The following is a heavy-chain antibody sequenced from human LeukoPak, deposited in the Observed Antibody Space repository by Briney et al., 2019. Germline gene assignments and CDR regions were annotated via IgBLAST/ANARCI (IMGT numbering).Heavy chain of an antibody. CDR3: ARQSNVDTAMVYFDY. CDR1: GYSFSTYW. V-gene: IGHV5-51*01. J-gene: IGHJ4*02. D-gene: IGHD5-18*01. Sequence: GESLKISCQGSGYSFSTYWITWVRQMPGKGLEWMGIIYPGDSDTRYSPSFQGQVTISADKSISTAYLQWSSLKASDTAMYYCARQSNVDTAMVYFDYWGQGTLVTVSS. CDR2: IYPGDSDT.